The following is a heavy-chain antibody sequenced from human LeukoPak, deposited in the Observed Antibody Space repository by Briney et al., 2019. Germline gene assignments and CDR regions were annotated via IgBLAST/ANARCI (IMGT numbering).Heavy chain of an antibody. Sequence: GGSLRLSCAASGFPFSAYAMSWVRQAPGKGLEWVSGIRGSGDSTYYAESVKGRFTIYRDNSKNTLYLQMNSLRAEDTALYYCAKDLSSGTGRGFDYWGQGTLVTVSS. J-gene: IGHJ4*02. CDR1: GFPFSAYA. CDR3: AKDLSSGTGRGFDY. D-gene: IGHD3/OR15-3a*01. V-gene: IGHV3-23*01. CDR2: IRGSGDST.